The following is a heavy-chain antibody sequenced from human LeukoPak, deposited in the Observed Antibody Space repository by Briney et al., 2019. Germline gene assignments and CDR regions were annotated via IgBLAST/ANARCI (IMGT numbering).Heavy chain of an antibody. D-gene: IGHD6-13*01. J-gene: IGHJ4*02. CDR1: GFTVSSYA. CDR3: AKCPTGYTKTFDS. V-gene: IGHV3-23*01. Sequence: TGGSLRLSCAASGFTVSSYAMSWVRQAPGKGLEWVSAISGSGSKTYCADSVEGRFTISRDNSKNTLYLQMNGLRAEDTAVYYCAKCPTGYTKTFDSWGQGTLVTVSS. CDR2: ISGSGSKT.